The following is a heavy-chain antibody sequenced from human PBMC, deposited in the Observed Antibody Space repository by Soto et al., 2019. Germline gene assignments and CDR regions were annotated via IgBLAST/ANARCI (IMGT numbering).Heavy chain of an antibody. CDR1: GFTFSNYW. CDR3: ARGDCVGGPCYSLAGSFYYYMDG. CDR2: INSDGSVS. Sequence: EVQLVESGGGLVQPGGSLRLSCAASGFTFSNYWMYWVRQAPGKGLVWVSRINSDGSVSSYADSVKGRLTISRDNVKNTLYLQRDSLRAEDTAVYYCARGDCVGGPCYSLAGSFYYYMDGWGKGTTVTVFS. D-gene: IGHD2-15*01. J-gene: IGHJ6*03. V-gene: IGHV3-74*01.